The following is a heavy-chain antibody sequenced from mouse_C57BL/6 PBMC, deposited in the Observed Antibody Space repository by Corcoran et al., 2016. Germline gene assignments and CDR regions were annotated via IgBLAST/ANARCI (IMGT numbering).Heavy chain of an antibody. CDR1: GYKFTDYY. Sequence: EVQLQQSGPELVKPGASVKISCKASGYKFTDYYMNWVKQSHGKSLEWIGDINPNNGGTSYNQKFKGKATLTVDKSSSTAYMELRSLTSEDSAVYYCARITAYWGQGTLVTVSA. V-gene: IGHV1-26*01. CDR3: ARITAY. D-gene: IGHD2-4*01. J-gene: IGHJ3*01. CDR2: INPNNGGT.